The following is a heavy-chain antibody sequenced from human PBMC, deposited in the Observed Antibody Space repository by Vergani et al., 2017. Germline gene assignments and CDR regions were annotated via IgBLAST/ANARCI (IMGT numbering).Heavy chain of an antibody. V-gene: IGHV1-8*01. J-gene: IGHJ6*03. CDR1: GYTFTSYD. D-gene: IGHD6-6*01. Sequence: QVQLVQSGAEVKKPGASVKVSCKASGYTFTSYDINWVRQATGQGLEWMGWMNPNSGNTGYAQKFQGRVTMTRNTSISTAYMELSSLRSEDTAVYYCARGFRGHSSSSGLPLSRRYYYDYMDVWGKGTTVTVSS. CDR2: MNPNSGNT. CDR3: ARGFRGHSSSSGLPLSRRYYYDYMDV.